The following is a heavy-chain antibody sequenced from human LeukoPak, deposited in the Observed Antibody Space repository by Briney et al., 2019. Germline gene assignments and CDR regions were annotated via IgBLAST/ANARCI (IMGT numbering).Heavy chain of an antibody. D-gene: IGHD3-10*01. Sequence: PGGSLRLSCAASGFTFDDYAMHWVRQASGKGLEWVSGISWNSGSIGYADSVKGRFTISRDNAKNSLYLQMNSLRAEDTALYYCAKDIDYYGSGSQPPVFDYWGQGTLVTVSS. J-gene: IGHJ4*02. CDR1: GFTFDDYA. CDR2: ISWNSGSI. CDR3: AKDIDYYGSGSQPPVFDY. V-gene: IGHV3-9*01.